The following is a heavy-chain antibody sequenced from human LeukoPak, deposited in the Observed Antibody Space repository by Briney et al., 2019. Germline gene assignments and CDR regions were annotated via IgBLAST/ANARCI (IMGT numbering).Heavy chain of an antibody. CDR1: GFTFSRYW. Sequence: PGGSLRLSCAASGFTFSRYWMSWVRQAPGKGLEWVANINQDGSEKYYVDSVKGRFTISRDNAKNSLYLEMNSLRAEDTAVYYCAKLLYYYDSSQPYWGQGTLVTVSS. V-gene: IGHV3-7*01. D-gene: IGHD3-22*01. CDR2: INQDGSEK. CDR3: AKLLYYYDSSQPY. J-gene: IGHJ4*02.